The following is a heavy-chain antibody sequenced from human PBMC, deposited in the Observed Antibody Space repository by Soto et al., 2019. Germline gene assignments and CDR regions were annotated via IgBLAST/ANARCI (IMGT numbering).Heavy chain of an antibody. J-gene: IGHJ4*02. D-gene: IGHD2-21*02. CDR2: IYYSGST. CDR3: ARLTDCGGDCPLFDY. V-gene: IGHV4-59*01. Sequence: PSETLSLTCTVSGGSISSYYWSWIRQPPGKGLERIGYIYYSGSTNYNPSLKSRVTISVDTSKNQFSLKVSSVTAADTAVYYCARLTDCGGDCPLFDYWGQGTLVTVSS. CDR1: GGSISSYY.